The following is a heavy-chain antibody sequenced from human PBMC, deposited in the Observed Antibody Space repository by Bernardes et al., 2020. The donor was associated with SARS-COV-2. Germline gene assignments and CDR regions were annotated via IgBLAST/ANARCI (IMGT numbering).Heavy chain of an antibody. D-gene: IGHD3-16*01. Sequence: GGSLRLSRAASGFSFRNYWMCWVRQAPGKGPEWVSNIKEGGSDKNYVGSVTGRFTISRDNAKNSLYLQMSSLRAEDTAVYYCVREQQGIIHLGMDVWGQRTTVTVSS. J-gene: IGHJ6*02. V-gene: IGHV3-7*05. CDR3: VREQQGIIHLGMDV. CDR1: GFSFRNYW. CDR2: IKEGGSDK.